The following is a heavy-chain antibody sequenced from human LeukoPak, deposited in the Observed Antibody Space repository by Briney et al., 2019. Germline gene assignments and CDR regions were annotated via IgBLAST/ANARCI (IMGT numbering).Heavy chain of an antibody. Sequence: SVKVSCKASGFTFSNSAMQRVRQARGQRLEWIGWIVVGSGNTNYAQKFQKRVTITRDMSTSTAYMELSSLRSEDTAIYYCAADDMVAFKWGQGTLVTVSS. V-gene: IGHV1-58*02. CDR1: GFTFSNSA. CDR2: IVVGSGNT. J-gene: IGHJ4*02. CDR3: AADDMVAFK. D-gene: IGHD5-12*01.